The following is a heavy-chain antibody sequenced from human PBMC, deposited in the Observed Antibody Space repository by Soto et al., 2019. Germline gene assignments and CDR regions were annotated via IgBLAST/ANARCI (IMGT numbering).Heavy chain of an antibody. CDR3: ARQNGYSSGWAIDY. J-gene: IGHJ4*02. D-gene: IGHD6-19*01. CDR2: VSSSSTTI. V-gene: IGHV3-48*01. CDR1: GFSFSYYS. Sequence: PGGSLRLSCAASGFSFSYYSMNWVRQAPGKGLEWVSYVSSSSTTISYSDSVKGRFTISRDNAKNSLYLQMNSLSAEDTAVYYCARQNGYSSGWAIDYWGQGTLVTVSS.